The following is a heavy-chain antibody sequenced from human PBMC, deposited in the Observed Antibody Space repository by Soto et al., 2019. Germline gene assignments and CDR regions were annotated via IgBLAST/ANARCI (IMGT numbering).Heavy chain of an antibody. Sequence: SETLSLTCAVSGDSIIGTGWWSWVRHSPGKGLDLIGEVYHSGATNYNPSLKSRVTISLDTSRNQFSLNLGSVTAADTAVYYCVRTGYTRLDAWAQGTTVPVS. CDR3: VRTGYTRLDA. CDR2: VYHSGAT. J-gene: IGHJ6*02. CDR1: GDSIIGTGW. D-gene: IGHD2-2*02. V-gene: IGHV4-4*02.